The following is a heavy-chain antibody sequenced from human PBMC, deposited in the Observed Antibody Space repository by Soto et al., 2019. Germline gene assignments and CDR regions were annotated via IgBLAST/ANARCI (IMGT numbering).Heavy chain of an antibody. Sequence: GGSLRLSCAASGFIFSSYGIHWIRQAPGKGLEWVAVMSYDGNDENYADSVKGRFGVSRDNSKNMMYLHMNSLRAEDTALYYCTRDLREMATKTPDHRGQGPLVTVSS. CDR3: TRDLREMATKTPDH. J-gene: IGHJ4*02. V-gene: IGHV3-30*03. CDR1: GFIFSSYG. D-gene: IGHD2-15*01. CDR2: MSYDGNDE.